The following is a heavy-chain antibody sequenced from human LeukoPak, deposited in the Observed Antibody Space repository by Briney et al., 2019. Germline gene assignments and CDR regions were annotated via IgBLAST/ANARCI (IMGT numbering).Heavy chain of an antibody. V-gene: IGHV4-59*01. CDR3: ARGVRFCSSTSCYPSFDY. J-gene: IGHJ4*02. Sequence: PSETLSLTCTVSGGSISSYYWSWIRQPPGKGLEWIGYIYYSGSTNYNPSLKSRVTISVDTSKNQFSLKLSSVTAADMAVYYCARGVRFCSSTSCYPSFDYWGQGTLVTVSS. CDR1: GGSISSYY. CDR2: IYYSGST. D-gene: IGHD2-2*01.